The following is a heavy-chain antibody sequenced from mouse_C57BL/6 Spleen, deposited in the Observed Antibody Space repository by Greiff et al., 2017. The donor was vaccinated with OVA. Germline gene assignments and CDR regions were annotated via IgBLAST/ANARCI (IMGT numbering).Heavy chain of an antibody. CDR1: GYTFTSYW. J-gene: IGHJ4*01. CDR2: IHPNSGST. Sequence: QVQLQQPGAELVKPGASVKLSCKASGYTFTSYWMHWVKQRPGQGLEWIGMIHPNSGSTNYNEKFKSKATLTVDKSSSTAYMQLSSLTSEDSAVYYCARRGGRHDAMDYWGQGTSVTVSS. V-gene: IGHV1-64*01. CDR3: ARRGGRHDAMDY. D-gene: IGHD2-12*01.